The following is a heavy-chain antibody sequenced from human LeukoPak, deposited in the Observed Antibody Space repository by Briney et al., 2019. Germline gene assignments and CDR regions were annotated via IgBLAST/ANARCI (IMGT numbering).Heavy chain of an antibody. CDR2: ITGSGTNI. J-gene: IGHJ4*02. V-gene: IGHV3-48*01. CDR1: GFTFSSYS. Sequence: GGSLRLSCAASGFTFSSYSINWVRLAPGKGLEWVSYITGSGTNIYYADSVKGRFTISRDNAKNSVSLQMNSLRGEDTAVYFCARVRHYSFDYWGQGTLVTVSS. CDR3: ARVRHYSFDY. D-gene: IGHD3-10*01.